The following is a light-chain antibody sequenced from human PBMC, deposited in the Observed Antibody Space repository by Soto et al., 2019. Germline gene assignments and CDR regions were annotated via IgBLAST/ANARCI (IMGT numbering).Light chain of an antibody. V-gene: IGLV2-14*03. Sequence: QCVLTQPASVSGSPGQSIAISCTGVRTDVDGYDYVSWYQQHPGQAPQLIIYDVYNRPSGVSHRFSGSKSGDTASLTISGLQAEDEVDYYCTSDTCSPPFYVSGTGTNVNVL. J-gene: IGLJ1*01. CDR1: RTDVDGYDY. CDR3: TSDTCSPPFYV. CDR2: DVY.